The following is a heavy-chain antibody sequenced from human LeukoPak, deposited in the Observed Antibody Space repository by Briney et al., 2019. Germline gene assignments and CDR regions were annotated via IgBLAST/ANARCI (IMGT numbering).Heavy chain of an antibody. V-gene: IGHV3-15*01. CDR2: IKSKTDGGTT. D-gene: IGHD2-2*01. CDR3: TTPSYQLLNFDY. J-gene: IGHJ4*02. Sequence: KTGGSLRLSCAASGFTFSNAWMSWVRQAPGKGLEWVGRIKSKTDGGTTDYAAPVKGRFTISRDDSKNTLYLQMNSLKTEDTAVYYCTTPSYQLLNFDYWGQGTLVTVSS. CDR1: GFTFSNAW.